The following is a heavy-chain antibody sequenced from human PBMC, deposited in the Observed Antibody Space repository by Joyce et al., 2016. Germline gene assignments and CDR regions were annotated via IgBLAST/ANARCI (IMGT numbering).Heavy chain of an antibody. CDR1: GFNVSSDF. V-gene: IGHV3-53*01. CDR2: IYSGTDST. Sequence: VQVVESGGGLIQPGGSLRLSCAVSGFNVSSDFMVWVRQAPGKGLEWVSTIYSGTDSTQYGGSVEGRVTISRDNSKNTLSLQRNPLRGEDTARYYCATRGAWGKRTTGTVSS. CDR3: ATRGA. J-gene: IGHJ6*04.